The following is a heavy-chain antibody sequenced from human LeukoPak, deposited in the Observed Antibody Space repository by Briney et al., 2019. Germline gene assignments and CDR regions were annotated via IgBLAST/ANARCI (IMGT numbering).Heavy chain of an antibody. Sequence: PGGSLRLSCAASGFTVSSNYMSWVRQAPGKGLEWVSAISGSGGSTYYADSVKGRFTISRDNSKNTLYLQMNSLRAEDTAVYYCAKKVRHGGFDYWGQGTLVTVSS. V-gene: IGHV3-23*01. CDR2: ISGSGGST. J-gene: IGHJ4*02. CDR3: AKKVRHGGFDY. D-gene: IGHD1-1*01. CDR1: GFTVSSNY.